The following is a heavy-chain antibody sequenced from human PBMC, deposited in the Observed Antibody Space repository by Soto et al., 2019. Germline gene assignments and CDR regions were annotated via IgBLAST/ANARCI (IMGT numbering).Heavy chain of an antibody. CDR2: IIPILGIA. D-gene: IGHD3-10*01. Sequence: SVKVSCKASGGTFSSYTISWVRQAPGQGLEWMGRIIPILGIANYAQKFQGRVTITADKSTSTAYMELSSLRSEDTAVYYCARRRMVLWFGSRSYYYYGMDVWGQGTTVT. CDR1: GGTFSSYT. CDR3: ARRRMVLWFGSRSYYYYGMDV. V-gene: IGHV1-69*02. J-gene: IGHJ6*02.